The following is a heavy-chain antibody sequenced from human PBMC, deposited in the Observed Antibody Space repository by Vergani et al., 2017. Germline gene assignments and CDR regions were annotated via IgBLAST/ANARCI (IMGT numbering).Heavy chain of an antibody. V-gene: IGHV3-74*01. CDR3: AREVVFDI. Sequence: EVQLVESGGGLVKPGGSLRLSCAASGFTFSSYSMNWVRQAPGKGLEWVSRINSDGSSTSYADSVKGRFTISRDNAKNTLYLQMNSLRAEDTAVYYCAREVVFDIWGQGTMVTVSS. CDR1: GFTFSSYS. CDR2: INSDGSST. D-gene: IGHD2-15*01. J-gene: IGHJ3*02.